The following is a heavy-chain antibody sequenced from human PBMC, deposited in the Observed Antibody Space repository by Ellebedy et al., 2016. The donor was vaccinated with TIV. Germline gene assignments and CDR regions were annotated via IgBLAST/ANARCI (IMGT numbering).Heavy chain of an antibody. CDR2: IYYSGST. D-gene: IGHD6-19*01. V-gene: IGHV4-39*07. CDR3: ARGGDSSGWYEDY. J-gene: IGHJ4*02. CDR1: GGSISSSSYY. Sequence: SETLSLXXTVSGGSISSSSYYWGWIRQPPGKGLEWIGSIYYSGSTYYNPSLKSRVTISVDTSKNQFSLKLSSVTAADTAVYYCARGGDSSGWYEDYWGQGTLVTVSS.